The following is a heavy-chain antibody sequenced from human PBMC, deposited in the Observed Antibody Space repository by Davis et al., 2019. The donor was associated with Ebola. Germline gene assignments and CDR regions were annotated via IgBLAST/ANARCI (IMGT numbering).Heavy chain of an antibody. CDR3: AREGYCSSTSCLIYYYYGMDV. CDR2: IYYSGTT. CDR1: GFSIRSGYY. D-gene: IGHD2-2*01. J-gene: IGHJ6*04. V-gene: IGHV4-59*08. Sequence: SETLSLTCTVSGFSIRSGYYWSWIRQPPGKGLEWIGYIYYSGTTNYNPSLKSRVTIAIDTAKNQFSLKLSSVTAADTAVYYCAREGYCSSTSCLIYYYYGMDVWGKGTTVTVSS.